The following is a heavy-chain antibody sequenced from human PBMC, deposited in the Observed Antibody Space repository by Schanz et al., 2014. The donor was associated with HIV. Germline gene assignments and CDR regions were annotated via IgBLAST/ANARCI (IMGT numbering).Heavy chain of an antibody. CDR2: MSWNRRRI. J-gene: IGHJ6*02. CDR3: AKGIMGATEYYYGMDV. CDR1: GFTFSTYA. V-gene: IGHV3-9*01. Sequence: EVQLLESGGGLVQPGGSLRLSCAASGFTFSTYAMSWVRQVPGKGLEWVSGMSWNRRRIGYGDAVKGRFTISRDNANNFVYLEMNGLRVEDTALYYCAKGIMGATEYYYGMDVWGQGTMVTVSS. D-gene: IGHD1-26*01.